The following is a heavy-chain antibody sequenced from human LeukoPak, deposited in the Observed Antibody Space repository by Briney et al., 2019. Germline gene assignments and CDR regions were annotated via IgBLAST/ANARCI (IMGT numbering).Heavy chain of an antibody. V-gene: IGHV1-18*01. CDR2: ISAYNGNT. J-gene: IGHJ4*02. CDR1: GYTFTSYG. Sequence: ASVKVSCKASGYTFTSYGISWVRQAPGQGLEWMGWISAYNGNTNYAQKLQGRVTMTTDTSTSTAYMELRSLRSDDTAVYYCARDRAMIVVVRDFDYWGQGTLVTVSS. D-gene: IGHD3-22*01. CDR3: ARDRAMIVVVRDFDY.